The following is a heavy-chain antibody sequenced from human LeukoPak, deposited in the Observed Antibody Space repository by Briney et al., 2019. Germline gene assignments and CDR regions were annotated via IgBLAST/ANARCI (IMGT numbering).Heavy chain of an antibody. CDR2: ISSSGSTI. V-gene: IGHV3-48*03. D-gene: IGHD3-22*01. CDR1: GFTFSSYE. J-gene: IGHJ4*02. CDR3: ARSPYSSGYSDY. Sequence: GGSLRLSCAASGFTFSSYEMNWVRQAPGKGLEWVSYISSSGSTIYYADSVKGRFTISRDNAKNPLYLQMNSLRAEDTAVYYCARSPYSSGYSDYWGQGTLVTVSS.